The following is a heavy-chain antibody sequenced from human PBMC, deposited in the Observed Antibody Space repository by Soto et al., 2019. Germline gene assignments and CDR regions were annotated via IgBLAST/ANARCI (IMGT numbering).Heavy chain of an antibody. CDR2: IYGTGNT. CDR1: GGSITSSFY. J-gene: IGHJ6*02. V-gene: IGHV4-39*01. D-gene: IGHD6-13*01. Sequence: QLQLQESGPGLVKPSETLSLSCTVSGGSITSSFYWGWIRQPPGKGLEWIGSIYGTGNTYYNPSLKGRLTISADTSKNQFSLNLISVTAADTALYYCRSSSRYSTDVWGQGATVTVSS. CDR3: RSSSRYSTDV.